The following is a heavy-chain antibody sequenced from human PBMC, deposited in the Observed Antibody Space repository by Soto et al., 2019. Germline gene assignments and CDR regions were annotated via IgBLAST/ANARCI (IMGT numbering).Heavy chain of an antibody. CDR3: ASGYFAEYFQH. V-gene: IGHV4-59*11. D-gene: IGHD3-9*01. Sequence: MSHTYTVSDGKNINHYWRLIRQSPGKGLEWIGYIYYSGSSNYNPSLKSRVTISVDTSKNQFSPKLSSVTAADTAVYYCASGYFAEYFQHWGQGTGVTGSS. CDR2: IYYSGSS. J-gene: IGHJ1*01. CDR1: DGKNINHY.